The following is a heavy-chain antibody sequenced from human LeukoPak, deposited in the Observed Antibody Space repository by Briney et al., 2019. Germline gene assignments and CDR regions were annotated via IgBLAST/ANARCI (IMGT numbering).Heavy chain of an antibody. CDR1: GGSFSDYF. CDR2: INHSGRT. CDR3: ARDVVVVPAAIHYGIDV. D-gene: IGHD2-2*01. V-gene: IGHV4-34*01. J-gene: IGHJ6*02. Sequence: SETLSLTCAVYGGSFSDYFWGWIRQPPGKGLEWIGEINHSGRTYYNPSLKSRVTISVDTSKNQFSLNLSSVTAADTAVYYCARDVVVVPAAIHYGIDVWGQGTTVTVSS.